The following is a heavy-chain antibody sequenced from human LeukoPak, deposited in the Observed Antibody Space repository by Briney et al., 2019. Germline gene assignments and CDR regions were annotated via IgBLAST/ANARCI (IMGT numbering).Heavy chain of an antibody. CDR3: ARVAGYCSSTSCHTYFDY. CDR2: INPSGGST. CDR1: GYXFTSYY. J-gene: IGHJ4*02. D-gene: IGHD2-2*01. V-gene: IGHV1-46*01. Sequence: ASVKVSCKASGYXFTSYYIHWVRQAPGQGREWLGLINPSGGSTSYAQKFQGRVTMTRDTSTSTVYMELSSLRSEDTAVYYCARVAGYCSSTSCHTYFDYWGQGTLVTVSS.